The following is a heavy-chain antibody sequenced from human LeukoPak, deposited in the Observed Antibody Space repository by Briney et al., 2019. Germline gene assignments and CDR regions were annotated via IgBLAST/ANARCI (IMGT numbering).Heavy chain of an antibody. V-gene: IGHV3-23*01. CDR3: AKSRGESRGASNY. J-gene: IGHJ4*02. CDR1: GFTFSSYA. CDR2: ISGSGGTT. Sequence: GGSLRLSCAASGFTFSSYAMNWVRQAPGKGLEWVSFISGSGGTTYYADSVKGRFTISRDSSKNTLYLQMNSLRAEDTAVYYCAKSRGESRGASNYWGQGTLVTVSS. D-gene: IGHD1-26*01.